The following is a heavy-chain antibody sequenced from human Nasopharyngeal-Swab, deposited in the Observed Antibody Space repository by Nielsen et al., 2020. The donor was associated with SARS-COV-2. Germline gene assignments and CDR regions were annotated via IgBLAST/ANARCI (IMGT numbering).Heavy chain of an antibody. V-gene: IGHV4-4*02. CDR1: GGSISSSNW. Sequence: GSLRLSCAVSGGSISSSNWWSWVRQPPGKGLEWIGEIYHSGSTNYNPSLKSRVTISVDTSKNQFSLKLSSVTAADTAVYYCARQPPMTYDFWSGYYSSDYGMDVWGQGTTVTVSS. D-gene: IGHD3-3*01. J-gene: IGHJ6*02. CDR2: IYHSGST. CDR3: ARQPPMTYDFWSGYYSSDYGMDV.